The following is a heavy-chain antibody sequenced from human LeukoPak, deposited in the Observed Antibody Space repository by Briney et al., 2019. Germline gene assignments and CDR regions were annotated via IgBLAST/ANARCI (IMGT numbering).Heavy chain of an antibody. D-gene: IGHD5-18*01. CDR3: AKLSGYSYGYGHHLDF. Sequence: LPGGSLRLSCAASGFTISTYGMSWVRQAPGKGLEWVSSISGGTTYYADSVKGRFTISRDNSKNTVSLQMNSLRGEDTAVYNCAKLSGYSYGYGHHLDFWGQGSLVTVSS. V-gene: IGHV3-23*01. CDR2: ISGGTT. CDR1: GFTISTYG. J-gene: IGHJ4*02.